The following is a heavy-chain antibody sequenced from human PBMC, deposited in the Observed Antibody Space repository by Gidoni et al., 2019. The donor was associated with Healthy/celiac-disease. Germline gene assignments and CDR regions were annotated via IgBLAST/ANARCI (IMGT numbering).Heavy chain of an antibody. V-gene: IGHV3-66*02. Sequence: EVQLVESGGGVVQPGGARGLSCAASGFTVSSNYMSWVRQAPGKGLEWVSVIYSGGSTYYADSVKGRFTISRDNSKNTLYLQMNSLRAEDTAVYYCARDPGRGGFDPWGQGTLVTVSS. CDR1: GFTVSSNY. J-gene: IGHJ5*02. CDR2: IYSGGST. D-gene: IGHD1-26*01. CDR3: ARDPGRGGFDP.